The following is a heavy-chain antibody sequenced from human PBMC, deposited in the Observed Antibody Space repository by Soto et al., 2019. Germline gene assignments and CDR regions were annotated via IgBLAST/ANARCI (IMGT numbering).Heavy chain of an antibody. CDR3: ARVDTALDKTDY. CDR2: TRNKANSYTT. V-gene: IGHV3-72*01. Sequence: GGSLRLSCAASGFTFSDHYMDWVRQDPGKGLEWVGRTRNKANSYTTEYAASVKGRFTFSRDDSKNSLYLQMNSLKTEDTAVYDGARVDTALDKTDYWRQRTRVSVSS. J-gene: IGHJ4*02. D-gene: IGHD5-18*01. CDR1: GFTFSDHY.